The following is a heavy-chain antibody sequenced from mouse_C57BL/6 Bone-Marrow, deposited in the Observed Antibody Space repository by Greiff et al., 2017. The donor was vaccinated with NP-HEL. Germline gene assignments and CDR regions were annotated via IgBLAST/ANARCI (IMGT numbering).Heavy chain of an antibody. V-gene: IGHV3-8*01. CDR3: ARSYGSSYAMDY. D-gene: IGHD1-1*01. CDR1: GYSITRDY. Sequence: DVQLQESGPGLAKPSQTLSLTCSVTGYSITRDYWNWIRTFPGNKLEYMGYISYSGSTYYNPSLKSRISITRDTSKNQYYLQLNSVTTEDTATYYCARSYGSSYAMDYWGQGTSVTVSS. J-gene: IGHJ4*01. CDR2: ISYSGST.